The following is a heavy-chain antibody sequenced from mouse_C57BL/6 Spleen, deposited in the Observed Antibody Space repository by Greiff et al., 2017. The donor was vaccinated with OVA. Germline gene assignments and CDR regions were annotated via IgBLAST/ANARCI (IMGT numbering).Heavy chain of an antibody. J-gene: IGHJ3*01. CDR3: TRNDYGWFAY. D-gene: IGHD2-4*01. CDR2: IDPETGGT. V-gene: IGHV1-15*01. CDR1: GYTFTDYE. Sequence: VHLVESGAELVRPGASVTLSCKASGYTFTDYEMHWVKQTPVHGLEWIGAIDPETGGTAYNQKFKGKAILTADKSSSTAYMELRSLTSEDSAVYYCTRNDYGWFAYWGQGTLVTVSA.